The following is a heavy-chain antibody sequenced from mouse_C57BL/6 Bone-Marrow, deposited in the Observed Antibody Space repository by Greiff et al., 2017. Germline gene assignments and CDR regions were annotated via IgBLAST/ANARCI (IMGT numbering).Heavy chain of an antibody. CDR1: GYTFTSYW. V-gene: IGHV1-5*01. D-gene: IGHD2-5*01. J-gene: IGHJ3*01. CDR3: TRKGEKSYYSTVAY. CDR2: IYPGNSDT. Sequence: EVQLQQSGTVLARPGASVKMSCKTSGYTFTSYWMHWVKQRPGQGLEWIGAIYPGNSDTSYNQKFKGKAKVTAVTSDSTAYMELSSLTNEDSAVYYFTRKGEKSYYSTVAYWGQGTRVTDSA.